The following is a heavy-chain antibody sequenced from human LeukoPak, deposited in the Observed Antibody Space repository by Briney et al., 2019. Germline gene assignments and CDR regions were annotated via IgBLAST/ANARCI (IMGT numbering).Heavy chain of an antibody. CDR2: MNPNSGNT. CDR3: ARVRGYSSGWFFAFDI. Sequence: PQASVKVSCKASGYTFTSYAMNWVRQAPGQGLEWMGWMNPNSGNTGYAQKFQGRVTITRNTSISTAYMELSSLRSEDTAVYYCARVRGYSSGWFFAFDIWGQGAMVTVSS. CDR1: GYTFTSYA. D-gene: IGHD6-19*01. J-gene: IGHJ3*02. V-gene: IGHV1-8*03.